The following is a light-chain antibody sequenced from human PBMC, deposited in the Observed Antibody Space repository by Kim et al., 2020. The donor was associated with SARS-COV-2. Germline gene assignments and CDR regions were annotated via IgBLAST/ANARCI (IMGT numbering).Light chain of an antibody. CDR3: HSRDSSDNHL. V-gene: IGLV3-19*01. CDR2: GKN. J-gene: IGLJ3*02. Sequence: SSELTQDPAVSVALGQTVRITCQGDSLRRYYASWYQQKSGQAPVLVIYGKNNRPSGIPDRVSGSSSGNTASLTITGAQEEDEADYYCHSRDSSDNHLFGGGTQLTVL. CDR1: SLRRYY.